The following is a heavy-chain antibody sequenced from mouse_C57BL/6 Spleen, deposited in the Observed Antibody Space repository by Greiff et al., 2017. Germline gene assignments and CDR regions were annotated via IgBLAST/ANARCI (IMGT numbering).Heavy chain of an antibody. CDR3: ARRRDYEGDY. Sequence: VQLQQSGAELVKPGASVKLSCKASGYTFTSYWMQWVKQRPGQGLEWIGEIDPSDSYTNYNQKFKGKATLTVDTSSSTAYMQLSSLTSEDSAVYYCARRRDYEGDYWGQGTTLTVSS. V-gene: IGHV1-50*01. CDR2: IDPSDSYT. CDR1: GYTFTSYW. D-gene: IGHD2-3*01. J-gene: IGHJ2*01.